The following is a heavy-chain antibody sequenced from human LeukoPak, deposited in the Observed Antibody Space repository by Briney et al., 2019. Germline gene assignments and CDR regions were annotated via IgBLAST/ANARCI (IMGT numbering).Heavy chain of an antibody. V-gene: IGHV3-48*01. Sequence: RAGGSLRLSCAASGFTFSSYSMNWVRQAPGKGLEWVSYISSSSSTIYYADSVKGRFTISRDNAKNSLYLQMNSLRAEDTAVYYCARASSSWVGDYWGQGTLVTVSS. CDR1: GFTFSSYS. D-gene: IGHD6-13*01. CDR3: ARASSSWVGDY. CDR2: ISSSSSTI. J-gene: IGHJ4*02.